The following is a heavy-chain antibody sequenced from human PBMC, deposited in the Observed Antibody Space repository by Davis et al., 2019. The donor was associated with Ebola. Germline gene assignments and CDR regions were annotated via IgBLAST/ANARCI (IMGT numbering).Heavy chain of an antibody. CDR3: AKGGDFPTSSLNHFYYGVDA. D-gene: IGHD2-2*01. CDR2: ISTSSSTI. J-gene: IGHJ6*02. Sequence: GGSLRLSCAASGFTFSSYSMNWVRQAPGKGLEWVSYISTSSSTIYYADSVKGRFTISRDNAKNSVYLQMNNLRVEDTALYYCAKGGDFPTSSLNHFYYGVDAWGQGTTVTVSS. V-gene: IGHV3-48*01. CDR1: GFTFSSYS.